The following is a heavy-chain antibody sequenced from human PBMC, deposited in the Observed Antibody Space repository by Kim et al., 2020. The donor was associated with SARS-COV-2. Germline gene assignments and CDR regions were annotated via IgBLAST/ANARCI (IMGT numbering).Heavy chain of an antibody. CDR1: GGFGMTTRNY. CDR2: VAYGGST. D-gene: IGHD3-22*01. J-gene: IGHJ4*02. V-gene: IGHV4-61*01. CDR3: ARGDYDSDGYPMLFDN. Sequence: SETLSLTCTVSGGFGMTTRNYWSWIRQPPGMRLEWIGSVAYGGSTNYNPSLKSRVTISIDTSKDQFSLRLSSVTAVDTAIYYCARGDYDSDGYPMLFDNWGQGTLVTVSS.